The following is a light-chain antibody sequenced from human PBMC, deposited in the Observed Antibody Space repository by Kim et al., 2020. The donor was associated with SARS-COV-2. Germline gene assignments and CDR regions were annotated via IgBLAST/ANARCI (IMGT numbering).Light chain of an antibody. J-gene: IGKJ1*01. V-gene: IGKV1-5*03. CDR2: KAS. CDR1: QSITSW. Sequence: SASVGYRVTITGRASQSITSWLAWYQQRPGKAPKLLIYKASTLESGVPSRFSGSGSGTEFTLTITGLQPDDFATYYCQQYDTYWTFGQGTKVDIK. CDR3: QQYDTYWT.